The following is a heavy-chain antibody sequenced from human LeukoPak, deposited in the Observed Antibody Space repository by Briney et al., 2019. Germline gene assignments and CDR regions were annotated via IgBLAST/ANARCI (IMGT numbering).Heavy chain of an antibody. V-gene: IGHV4-4*02. CDR3: ARPQGGFSSNWIFDS. D-gene: IGHD6-13*01. Sequence: SETLSLTCAVSGGSISSSNWWSWVRQPPGKGLEWIGEIYHSGSTNYNPSLKSRVTISVDKSKNQFSLKLSSVTAADTAVYYCARPQGGFSSNWIFDSWGQGTLVTVSS. CDR1: GGSISSSNW. CDR2: IYHSGST. J-gene: IGHJ4*02.